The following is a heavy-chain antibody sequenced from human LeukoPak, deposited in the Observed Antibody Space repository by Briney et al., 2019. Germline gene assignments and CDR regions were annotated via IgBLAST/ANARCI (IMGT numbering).Heavy chain of an antibody. CDR2: IYYSGST. Sequence: SETLSLTCTVSGGSISSYYWSWIRQPPGKGLEWIGYIYYSGSTNYNPSLKSRVTISVDTSKNQFSLKLSSVTAADTAVYYCARVSWSSGAFDIWGQGTMVTVSS. V-gene: IGHV4-59*12. CDR1: GGSISSYY. D-gene: IGHD1-26*01. CDR3: ARVSWSSGAFDI. J-gene: IGHJ3*02.